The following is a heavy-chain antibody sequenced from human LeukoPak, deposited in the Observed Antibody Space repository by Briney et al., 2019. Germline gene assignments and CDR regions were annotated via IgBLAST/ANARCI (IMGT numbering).Heavy chain of an antibody. J-gene: IGHJ5*02. V-gene: IGHV4-4*07. D-gene: IGHD6-13*01. Sequence: SETLSLTCTVSGGPISNYYWIWIRQPAGEGLEWIGRIYTGGRIDSNPSLKSRVTMSVDTSKNQFSLKLTSVTAADPAAYFCARLYSDSWSRVDPWGQGTLVTVSS. CDR3: ARLYSDSWSRVDP. CDR1: GGPISNYY. CDR2: IYTGGRI.